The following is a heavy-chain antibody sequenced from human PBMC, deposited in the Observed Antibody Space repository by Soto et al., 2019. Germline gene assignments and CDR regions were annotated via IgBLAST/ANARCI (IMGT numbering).Heavy chain of an antibody. CDR2: IYYSGST. CDR1: GGSISSSSYY. CDR3: ARGCGDITMVRDNWIDP. D-gene: IGHD3-10*01. J-gene: IGHJ5*02. Sequence: SETLSLTCTVSGGSISSSSYYWGWIRQPPGKGLEWIGSIYYSGSTYYNPSLKSRVTISVDTSKNQFSLKLSSVTAADTAVYYCARGCGDITMVRDNWIDPWGQGTLVTVSS. V-gene: IGHV4-39*01.